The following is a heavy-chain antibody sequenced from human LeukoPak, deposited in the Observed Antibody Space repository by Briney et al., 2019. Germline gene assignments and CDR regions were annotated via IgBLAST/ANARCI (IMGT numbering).Heavy chain of an antibody. CDR3: ARHMVLSPCDY. CDR1: GFTFDDYY. D-gene: IGHD4/OR15-4a*01. V-gene: IGHV3-11*01. CDR2: ISASGTMT. J-gene: IGHJ4*02. Sequence: PGGSLRLSCAASGFTFDDYYMSWIRQAPGKGLQWISSISASGTMTFYADSVQGRFTISRDNAKNSLRLQLNSLRAEDTAVYYCARHMVLSPCDYWGQGTLVAVSS.